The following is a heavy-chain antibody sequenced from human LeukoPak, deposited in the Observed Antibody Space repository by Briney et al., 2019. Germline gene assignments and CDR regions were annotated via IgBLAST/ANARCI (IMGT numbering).Heavy chain of an antibody. J-gene: IGHJ4*02. D-gene: IGHD3-22*01. CDR2: INPNSGGT. CDR1: GYTFTGYY. CDR3: ARGHYYSDGRYPLHY. V-gene: IGHV1-2*02. Sequence: VASVKVSCKASGYTFTGYYMHWVRQAPGQGLEWMGWINPNSGGTNYAQKFQGRVTMTRDTSISTAYMELSRLRSDDTAVYYCARGHYYSDGRYPLHYWGQGTLVTVSS.